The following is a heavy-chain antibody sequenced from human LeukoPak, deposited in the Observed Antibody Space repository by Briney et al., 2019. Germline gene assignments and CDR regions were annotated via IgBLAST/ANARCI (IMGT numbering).Heavy chain of an antibody. D-gene: IGHD3-10*01. Sequence: PGGSVRLSCAACGFSVSSYSMNWVRQARGRGLERVSYISSSSSAIFYADSVKGRFTISRDNAKNSLSLQMNSLRAEDTAVYYCARDGHGSGSYYNGPSYGMDVWGQGTTVTVSS. J-gene: IGHJ6*02. CDR2: ISSSSSAI. V-gene: IGHV3-48*04. CDR3: ARDGHGSGSYYNGPSYGMDV. CDR1: GFSVSSYS.